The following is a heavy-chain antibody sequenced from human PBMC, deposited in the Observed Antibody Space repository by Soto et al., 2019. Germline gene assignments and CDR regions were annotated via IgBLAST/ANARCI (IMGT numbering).Heavy chain of an antibody. D-gene: IGHD3-22*01. V-gene: IGHV4-30-4*01. CDR2: IYYSGST. CDR3: ARGAPKDYYYDSSGYCFDY. J-gene: IGHJ4*02. Sequence: KPXGTLSLTGTVPGGSISSGDYYWSWIRQPPGKGLEWIGYIYYSGSTYYNPSLKSRVTISVDTSKNQFSLKLSSVTAADTAVDYCARGAPKDYYYDSSGYCFDYWGQGTLVTVSS. CDR1: GGSISSGDYY.